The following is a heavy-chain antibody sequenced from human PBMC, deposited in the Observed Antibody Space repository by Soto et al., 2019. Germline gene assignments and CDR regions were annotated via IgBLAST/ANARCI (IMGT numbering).Heavy chain of an antibody. CDR1: GFSFSSYS. CDR3: AREISGSYGMDG. CDR2: ISSSSSYK. Sequence: EVQLVESGGGLVKPGGSLRLSCAASGFSFSSYSMNWVRQAPGKGLEWVSSISSSSSYKYYADSVKGRFTISRDNAKNSLFLQMNSLRAEDTAVYYCAREISGSYGMDGWGQGTTVTVSS. J-gene: IGHJ6*02. V-gene: IGHV3-21*01. D-gene: IGHD1-26*01.